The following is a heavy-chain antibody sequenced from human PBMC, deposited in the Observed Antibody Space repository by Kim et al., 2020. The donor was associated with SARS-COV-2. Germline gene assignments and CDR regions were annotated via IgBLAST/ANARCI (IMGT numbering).Heavy chain of an antibody. V-gene: IGHV3-30*07. CDR3: ARVGSSYILYYYMDV. J-gene: IGHJ6*03. Sequence: SVKGQFTISRDNSKNTLYLQMNSLRAEDTAVYYCARVGSSYILYYYMDVWGKGTTVTVSS. D-gene: IGHD6-13*01.